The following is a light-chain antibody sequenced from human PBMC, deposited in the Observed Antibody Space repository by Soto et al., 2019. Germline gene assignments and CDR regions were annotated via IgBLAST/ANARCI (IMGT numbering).Light chain of an antibody. CDR1: SGHRTYA. V-gene: IGLV4-69*01. CDR3: QTWGTGIVV. Sequence: QTVVTQSPSASASLGASVKLTCTLSSGHRTYAITWHQQQPEKGPRYLMKLNSDGSHTKGDGIPDRFTGSSSGAERYLTISSLQSDDEADYYCQTWGTGIVVFGGGTKSPS. J-gene: IGLJ3*02. CDR2: LNSDGSH.